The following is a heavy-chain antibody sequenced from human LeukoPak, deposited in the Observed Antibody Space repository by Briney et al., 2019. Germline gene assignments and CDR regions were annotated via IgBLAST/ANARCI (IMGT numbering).Heavy chain of an antibody. Sequence: GASVKVSCKASGYSFASFGINWVRQAPGQGLEWMGWISAYNGDTNYAQNLQVRVTMTTDTSTSTAYMDLRSLRSDDTAVYYCARGGYYGSGSFPDCWGQGTLVTVSS. J-gene: IGHJ4*02. V-gene: IGHV1-18*01. CDR1: GYSFASFG. CDR3: ARGGYYGSGSFPDC. D-gene: IGHD3-10*01. CDR2: ISAYNGDT.